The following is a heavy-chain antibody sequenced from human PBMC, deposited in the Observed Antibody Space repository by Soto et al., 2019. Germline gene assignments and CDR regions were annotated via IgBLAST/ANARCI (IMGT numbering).Heavy chain of an antibody. CDR3: ARSIVHIRSVAGMETYYYYGMDV. D-gene: IGHD6-19*01. V-gene: IGHV1-18*01. CDR2: ISAYNGNT. CDR1: GYTFTSYG. J-gene: IGHJ6*02. Sequence: QVQLVQSGAEVKKPGASVKVSCKASGYTFTSYGISWVRQAPGQGLEWMGWISAYNGNTNYAQKLRGRVTMTTDTSTSTAYMELRSLRSDDTAVYYCARSIVHIRSVAGMETYYYYGMDVWGQGTTVTVSS.